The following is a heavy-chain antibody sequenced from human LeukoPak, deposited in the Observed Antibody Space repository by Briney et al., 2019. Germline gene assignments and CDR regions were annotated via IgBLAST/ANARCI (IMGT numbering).Heavy chain of an antibody. CDR2: ITTYNGNT. J-gene: IGHJ4*02. CDR1: GYTFTSYP. V-gene: IGHV1-18*01. D-gene: IGHD4-17*01. CDR3: ARGYDYGDYVGDFDY. Sequence: ASVKVSCKSSGYTFTSYPITWVRQAPGQGLGWRGWITTYNGNTNYAQKLQGRVTITTDTSTSTAYMYLRGLRSDDTAVYYCARGYDYGDYVGDFDYWGQGTLVTVSS.